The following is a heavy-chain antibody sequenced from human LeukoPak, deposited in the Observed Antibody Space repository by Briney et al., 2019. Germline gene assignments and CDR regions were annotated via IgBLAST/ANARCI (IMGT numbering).Heavy chain of an antibody. CDR1: GFTFSSYA. D-gene: IGHD4-11*01. V-gene: IGHV3-30-3*01. CDR2: ISYDGSNK. J-gene: IGHJ4*02. CDR3: ARERWDYSIDY. Sequence: GALRLSCAASGFTFSSYAMHWVRQAPGKGLEWVAVISYDGSNKYYADSVKGRFTISRDNARNLLYLQMNSLRAEDTAVYYCARERWDYSIDYWGQGTLVTVSS.